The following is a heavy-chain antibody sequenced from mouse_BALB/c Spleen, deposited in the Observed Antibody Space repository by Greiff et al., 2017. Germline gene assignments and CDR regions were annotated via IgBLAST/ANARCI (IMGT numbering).Heavy chain of an antibody. J-gene: IGHJ3*01. V-gene: IGHV7-3*02. Sequence: DVQLVESGGGLVQPGGSLRLSCATSGFTFTDYYMSWVRQPPGKALEWLGFIRNKANGYTTEYSASVKGRFTISRDNSQSILYLQMNTLRAEDSATYYCARDTLFAYWGQGTLVTVSA. CDR2: IRNKANGYTT. CDR1: GFTFTDYY. CDR3: ARDTLFAY.